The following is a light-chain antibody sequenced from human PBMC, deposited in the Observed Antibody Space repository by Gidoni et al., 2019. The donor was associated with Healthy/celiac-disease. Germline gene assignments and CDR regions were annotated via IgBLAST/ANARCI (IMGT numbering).Light chain of an antibody. CDR1: QSISSY. CDR3: QQSYSTPPT. Sequence: IQMTQSPSSLSASVGDRVTITCRASQSISSYVNWYQQKPGKAPKLLIYAASSLQSGVPSRFSGSGAVTDFTLTISSLQPEDCATYYCQQSYSTPPTFGQGTRVEIK. J-gene: IGKJ1*01. V-gene: IGKV1-39*01. CDR2: AAS.